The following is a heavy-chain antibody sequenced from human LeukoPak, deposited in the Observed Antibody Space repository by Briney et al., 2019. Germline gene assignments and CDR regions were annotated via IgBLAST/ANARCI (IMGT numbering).Heavy chain of an antibody. Sequence: GGSLRLACVASGFTFINYAMTWVRQAPGKGLEWVSTITGASGTTLYADAVKGRFNTSRDNSKNTLYLQMNSLTAEDTAVYYCAKVEVGGISGLNRWFDPWGQGTLVTVSS. CDR2: ITGASGTT. CDR1: GFTFINYA. J-gene: IGHJ5*02. V-gene: IGHV3-23*01. D-gene: IGHD2-15*01. CDR3: AKVEVGGISGLNRWFDP.